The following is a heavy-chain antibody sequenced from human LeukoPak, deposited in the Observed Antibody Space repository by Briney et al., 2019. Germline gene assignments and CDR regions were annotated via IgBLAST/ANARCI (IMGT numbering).Heavy chain of an antibody. CDR3: ARQVGDTDAFDI. V-gene: IGHV4-59*08. CDR2: IYYSGTT. CDR1: GGSISSYY. J-gene: IGHJ3*02. D-gene: IGHD2-21*01. Sequence: SETLSLTCTVSGGSISSYYWSWIRQPPGKGLEWIGYIYYSGTTNYNPSLKSRVTISVVTSKNQFSLKLRSVTAAETAVYYCARQVGDTDAFDIWGQGTMVTVSS.